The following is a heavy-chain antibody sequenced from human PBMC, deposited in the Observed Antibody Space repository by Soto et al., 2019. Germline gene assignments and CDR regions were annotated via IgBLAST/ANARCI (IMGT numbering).Heavy chain of an antibody. V-gene: IGHV4-39*02. D-gene: IGHD3-9*01. CDR2: TDYPGST. CDR3: TRLSPPYDTPGPSWFGP. J-gene: IGHJ5*02. Sequence: SETLSLTCTLSADSISKSGHYWGWIRQPPGTALEWSGGTDYPGSTLYNPSLRSRITMSIDTSKRFFSLKLTSVSASDTALYYCTRLSPPYDTPGPSWFGPWGQGTLVTAPQ. CDR1: ADSISKSGHY.